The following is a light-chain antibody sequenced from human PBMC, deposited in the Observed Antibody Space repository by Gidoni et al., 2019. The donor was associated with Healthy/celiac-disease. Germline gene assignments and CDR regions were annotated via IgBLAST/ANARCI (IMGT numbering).Light chain of an antibody. CDR3: QQRSNWQFT. J-gene: IGKJ3*01. Sequence: ELVLTQSPATLSLSPGERATLPCRASQSVSSYLAWYQQKPGQAPRLLIYDASNRATGIPARFSGSGSGTDFTLAISSLEPEDFAVYYCQQRSNWQFTFGPGTKVDIK. CDR2: DAS. V-gene: IGKV3-11*01. CDR1: QSVSSY.